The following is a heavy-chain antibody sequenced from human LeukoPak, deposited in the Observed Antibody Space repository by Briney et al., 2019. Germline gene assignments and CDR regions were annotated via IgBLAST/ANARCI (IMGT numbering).Heavy chain of an antibody. CDR2: ISYDGSNK. D-gene: IGHD6-19*01. Sequence: RVLRLSCAASGFTFSSYAMHWVRQAPGKGLEWVAVISYDGSNKYYADSVKGRFTISRDNSKNTLYLQMNSLRAEDTAVYYCASGAVAGNSPRMDYWGQGTLVTVSS. J-gene: IGHJ4*02. CDR1: GFTFSSYA. CDR3: ASGAVAGNSPRMDY. V-gene: IGHV3-30-3*01.